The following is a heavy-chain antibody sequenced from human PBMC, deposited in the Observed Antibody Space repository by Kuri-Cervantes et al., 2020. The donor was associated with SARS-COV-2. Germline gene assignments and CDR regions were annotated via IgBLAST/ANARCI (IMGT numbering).Heavy chain of an antibody. J-gene: IGHJ4*02. Sequence: SETLSLTCTVSGGSFSGYYWSWIRQPPGKGLEWIGEINHSGSTNYNPSLKSRVTISVDTSKNQFSLKLSSVTAADTAVYYCARDNYDFWSGASLPGYWGQGTLVTVSS. CDR2: INHSGST. CDR3: ARDNYDFWSGASLPGY. CDR1: GGSFSGYY. V-gene: IGHV4-34*01. D-gene: IGHD3-3*01.